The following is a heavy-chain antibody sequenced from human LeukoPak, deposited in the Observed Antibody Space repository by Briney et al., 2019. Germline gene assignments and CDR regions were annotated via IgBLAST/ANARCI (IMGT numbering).Heavy chain of an antibody. D-gene: IGHD3-22*01. V-gene: IGHV7-4-1*02. J-gene: IGHJ6*03. Sequence: GESLKISCKGSGYRFTSYWIGWVRQAPGQGLEWMGWINTNTGNPTYAQGFTVRFVFSLDTSVSTAYLQISSLKAEDTAVYYCARDTYYYDSSGYWAYYYYYYMDVWGKGTTVTVSS. CDR2: INTNTGNP. CDR1: GYRFTSYW. CDR3: ARDTYYYDSSGYWAYYYYYYMDV.